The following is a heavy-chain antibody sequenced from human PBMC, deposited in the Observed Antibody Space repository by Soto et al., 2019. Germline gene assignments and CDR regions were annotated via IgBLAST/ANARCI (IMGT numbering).Heavy chain of an antibody. V-gene: IGHV5-51*01. D-gene: IGHD3-16*01. CDR2: IYPGDSDI. CDR1: AYSFTTSW. J-gene: IGHJ6*02. Sequence: GESLKISCKGSAYSFTTSWIGWVRQMPGKGLKWMGMIYPGDSDIRYSPSFQGQVTISADKSITTAYLQWSSLKASDSAIYYCASPSQPAYYYYGMDIWGQGTTVTVS. CDR3: ASPSQPAYYYYGMDI.